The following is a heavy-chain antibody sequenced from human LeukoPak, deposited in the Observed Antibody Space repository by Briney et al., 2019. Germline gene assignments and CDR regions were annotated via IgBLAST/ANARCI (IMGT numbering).Heavy chain of an antibody. J-gene: IGHJ6*03. Sequence: ASVKVSCKASGYTFTSYGISWVRQAPGQGLEWMGWISAYNGNTNYAQKLQGRVTMTTDTSTSTAYMELRSLRSDDTAVYYCAREYDSSGYFGPHHYYYMDVWGKGTTVTVSS. V-gene: IGHV1-18*01. CDR3: AREYDSSGYFGPHHYYYMDV. CDR2: ISAYNGNT. D-gene: IGHD3-22*01. CDR1: GYTFTSYG.